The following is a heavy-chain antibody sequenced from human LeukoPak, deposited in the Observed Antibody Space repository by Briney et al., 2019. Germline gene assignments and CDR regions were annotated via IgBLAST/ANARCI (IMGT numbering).Heavy chain of an antibody. J-gene: IGHJ3*02. CDR3: AREGSGSYYDAFDI. Sequence: SETLSLTCTVSGGSISSYYWSWIRQPPGKGLEWIGYIYYSGSTNYNPSLKSRVTISVDTSKNQFSLKLSSVTAADTAVYYCAREGSGSYYDAFDIWGQGTMVTVSS. CDR1: GGSISSYY. CDR2: IYYSGST. D-gene: IGHD1-26*01. V-gene: IGHV4-59*01.